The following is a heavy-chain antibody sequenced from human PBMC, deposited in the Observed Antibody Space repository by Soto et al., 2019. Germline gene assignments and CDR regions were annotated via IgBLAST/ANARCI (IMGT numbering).Heavy chain of an antibody. CDR1: GYTFTSYA. J-gene: IGHJ5*02. CDR2: INAGNGNT. Sequence: QVQLVQSGAEVKKPGASVKVSCRASGYTFTSYAMHWVRQAPGQRLEWMGWINAGNGNTKYSQKFQGRVTITRDTAASTAYMELSSLRSEDTAVYYCARERVPRQFDPWGQGTLVTVSS. V-gene: IGHV1-3*01. CDR3: ARERVPRQFDP.